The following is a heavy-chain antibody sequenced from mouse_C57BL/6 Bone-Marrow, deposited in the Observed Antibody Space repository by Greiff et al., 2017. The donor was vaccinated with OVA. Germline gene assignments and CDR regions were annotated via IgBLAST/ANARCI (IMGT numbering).Heavy chain of an antibody. CDR1: GYTFTSYW. V-gene: IGHV1-7*01. D-gene: IGHD1-1*01. Sequence: VQLQQSGAELAKPGASVKLSCKASGYTFTSYWMHWVKQRPGQGLEWIGYINTSSGYTKYHQKFKDKATLTADKSSSPDYMQLRIRKYEDDEADNCERGGNYYGSSWAYWGQGTLVTVSA. J-gene: IGHJ3*01. CDR2: INTSSGYT. CDR3: ERGGNYYGSSWAY.